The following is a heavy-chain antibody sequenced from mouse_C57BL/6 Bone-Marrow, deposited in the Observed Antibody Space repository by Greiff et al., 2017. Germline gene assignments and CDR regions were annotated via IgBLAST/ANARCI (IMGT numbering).Heavy chain of an antibody. CDR2: ISNLAYSI. D-gene: IGHD2-4*01. V-gene: IGHV5-15*01. Sequence: EVKLMESGGGLVQPGGSLKLSCAASGFTFSDYGMAWVRQAPRKGPEWVAFISNLAYSIYYADTVTGRFTISRENANTSLYLEMSSLRSEDTAMYYCARYDYDGDAMDYWGQGTSVTVSS. CDR3: ARYDYDGDAMDY. CDR1: GFTFSDYG. J-gene: IGHJ4*01.